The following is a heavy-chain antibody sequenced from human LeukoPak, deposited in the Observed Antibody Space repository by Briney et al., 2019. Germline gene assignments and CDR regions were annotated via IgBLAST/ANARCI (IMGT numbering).Heavy chain of an antibody. V-gene: IGHV1-69*01. CDR3: APYYDSSGYATTS. D-gene: IGHD3-22*01. CDR1: GGMFSSYV. J-gene: IGHJ5*02. CDR2: IIPIFGTA. Sequence: GSSVKVSCKASGGMFSSYVISWVRQAPGQGLEWMGGIIPIFGTANYAQKFQGRVTITADESTSTAYMELSSLRSEDTAVYYCAPYYDSSGYATTSWGQGTLVTVSS.